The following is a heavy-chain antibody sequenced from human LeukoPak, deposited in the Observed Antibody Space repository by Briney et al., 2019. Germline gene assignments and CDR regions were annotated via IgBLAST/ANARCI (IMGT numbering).Heavy chain of an antibody. J-gene: IGHJ4*02. CDR2: VYNSGST. CDR3: ARHSVGAFVYVG. D-gene: IGHD1-26*01. Sequence: PSETLSLTCTVSGGSISNYYWSWIRQPPGKGLEWLGYVYNSGSTHYNPSLKSRITISADTSKNQFSLKLSSVTAADTAVYYCARHSVGAFVYVGWGQGTLVTVSS. V-gene: IGHV4-59*08. CDR1: GGSISNYY.